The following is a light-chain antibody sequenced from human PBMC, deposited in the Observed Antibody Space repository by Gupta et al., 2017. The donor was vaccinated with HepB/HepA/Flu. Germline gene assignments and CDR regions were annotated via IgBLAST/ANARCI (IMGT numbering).Light chain of an antibody. Sequence: DIHMTQSPSSLSASVGDRVIITCRASQTISTYLNWYQQKPGKAPKLLIYAASSLQSGAPSRFRGSGSGTDFTLTISSLQPEDFTTYYCQQSDNTPRTFGQGTKVEVK. J-gene: IGKJ1*01. CDR1: QTISTY. CDR2: AAS. CDR3: QQSDNTPRT. V-gene: IGKV1-39*01.